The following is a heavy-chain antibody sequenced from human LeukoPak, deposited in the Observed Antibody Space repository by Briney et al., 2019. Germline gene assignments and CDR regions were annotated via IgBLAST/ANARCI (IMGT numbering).Heavy chain of an antibody. Sequence: GGSLRLSCAASGFTFTEYAMSCVRQAPGKGLEWVAVISEDGTKKNYAESVKGRFTISRDNSNNTLYLQMNSLRAEDTAVYYCAKDRETTSSGTFGNWGQGTLVTVSS. CDR1: GFTFTEYA. CDR3: AKDRETTSSGTFGN. D-gene: IGHD6-13*01. V-gene: IGHV3-30*18. J-gene: IGHJ4*02. CDR2: ISEDGTKK.